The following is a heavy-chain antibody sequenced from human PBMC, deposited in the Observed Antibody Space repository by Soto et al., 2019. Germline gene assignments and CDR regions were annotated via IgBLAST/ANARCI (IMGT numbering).Heavy chain of an antibody. CDR2: INHSGST. J-gene: IGHJ4*02. CDR1: GGSFSGYY. V-gene: IGHV4-34*01. CDR3: ARFKHPGRLFDY. D-gene: IGHD6-25*01. Sequence: SETLSLTCAVYGGSFSGYYWSWIRQPPGKGLEWIGEINHSGSTNYNPSLKSRVTISVDTSKNQFSLKLSSVTAADTAVYYCARFKHPGRLFDYWGQGTLVTVSS.